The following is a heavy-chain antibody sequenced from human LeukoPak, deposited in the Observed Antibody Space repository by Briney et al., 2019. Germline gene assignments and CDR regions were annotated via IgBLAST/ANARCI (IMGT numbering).Heavy chain of an antibody. CDR3: TTDFLYYYGSGSYYNNWFDP. V-gene: IGHV3-15*01. Sequence: GGSLRLSCAASGFTFSNAWMNWVRQAPGEGLEWVGRIKSKTDGGTTEYAAPVKGRFTISRDDSKNTLYLQMNSLKTEDTAVYYCTTDFLYYYGSGSYYNNWFDPWGQGTLVTVSS. J-gene: IGHJ5*02. CDR2: IKSKTDGGTT. D-gene: IGHD3-10*01. CDR1: GFTFSNAW.